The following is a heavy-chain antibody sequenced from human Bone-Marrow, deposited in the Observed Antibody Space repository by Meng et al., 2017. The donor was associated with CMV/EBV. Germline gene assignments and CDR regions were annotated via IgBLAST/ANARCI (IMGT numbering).Heavy chain of an antibody. Sequence: ASVKVSCKASGYTFITYGVSWVRQAPGQGLEWVGWINPYNGDTDFAQNFQGRVTMTTDTSTTTAYMELRSLRSEDTAVYYCARDDIPRRFQHWGQGTLVTVSS. V-gene: IGHV1-18*04. CDR3: ARDDIPRRFQH. D-gene: IGHD2-2*02. CDR1: GYTFITYG. J-gene: IGHJ1*01. CDR2: INPYNGDT.